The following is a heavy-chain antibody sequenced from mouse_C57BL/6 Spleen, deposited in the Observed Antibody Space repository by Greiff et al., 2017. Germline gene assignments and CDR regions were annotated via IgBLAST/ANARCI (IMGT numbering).Heavy chain of an antibody. CDR2: ISYSGST. CDR1: GYSITSGYD. D-gene: IGHD4-1*01. Sequence: EVQGVESGPGMVKPSQSLSLTCTVTGYSITSGYDWHWIRHFPGNKLEWMGYISYSGSTNYNPSLKSRISITHDTSKNHFFLKLNSVTTEDTATYYCAREGLGRGFAYWGQGTLVTVSA. V-gene: IGHV3-1*01. CDR3: AREGLGRGFAY. J-gene: IGHJ3*01.